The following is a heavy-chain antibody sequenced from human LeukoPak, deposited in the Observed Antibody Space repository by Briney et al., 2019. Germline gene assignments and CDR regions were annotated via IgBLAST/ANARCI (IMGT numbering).Heavy chain of an antibody. Sequence: SETLSLTCTVSGDSISSSSYYWGWIRQPPGKGLEWIGSIYYSGSTYYNPSLKSRVTISVDTSKNQFSLKLSSVTAADTAVYYCAKNGQSGFSFDPWGQGTLVTVSS. CDR3: AKNGQSGFSFDP. D-gene: IGHD3-3*01. CDR2: IYYSGST. CDR1: GDSISSSSYY. J-gene: IGHJ5*02. V-gene: IGHV4-39*07.